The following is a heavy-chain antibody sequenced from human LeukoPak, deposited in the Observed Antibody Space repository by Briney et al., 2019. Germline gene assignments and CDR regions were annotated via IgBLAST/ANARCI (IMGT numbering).Heavy chain of an antibody. J-gene: IGHJ4*02. Sequence: GSLRLSCAASGFTFNNAWMSWVRQAPGKGLEWIGEINHSGSTNYNPSLKSRVTISVDTSKNQFSLKLSSVTAADTAVYYCAREAWELLQNYFDYWGQGTLVTVPS. V-gene: IGHV4-34*01. CDR2: INHSGST. CDR1: GFTFNNAW. CDR3: AREAWELLQNYFDY. D-gene: IGHD1-26*01.